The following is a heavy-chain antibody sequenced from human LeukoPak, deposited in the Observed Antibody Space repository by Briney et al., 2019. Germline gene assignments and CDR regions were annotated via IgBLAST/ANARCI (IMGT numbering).Heavy chain of an antibody. CDR1: GGSISSSNW. V-gene: IGHV4-4*02. D-gene: IGHD3-9*01. CDR3: AGKYYDILTGYYTELGDYYYYYMDV. CDR2: IYHSGGS. Sequence: PSGTLSLTCAVSGGSISSSNWWSWVRQPPGKGLEWIGEIYHSGGSTYNPSLKSRVTISVDKSKKQFSRKLSSVTAADTAVYYCAGKYYDILTGYYTELGDYYYYYMDVWGKGTTVTVSS. J-gene: IGHJ6*03.